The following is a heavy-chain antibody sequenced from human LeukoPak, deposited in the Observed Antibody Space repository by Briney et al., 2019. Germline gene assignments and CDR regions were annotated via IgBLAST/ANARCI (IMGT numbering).Heavy chain of an antibody. V-gene: IGHV1-18*04. CDR1: GYTFTSYY. Sequence: ASVKVSCKASGYTFTSYYMHWVRQAPGQGLEWMGWISAYNGNTNYAQKLQGRVTMTTDTSTSTAYMELRSLRSDDTAVYYCARVPLRYFDWSYDYWGQGTLVTVSS. J-gene: IGHJ4*02. CDR2: ISAYNGNT. D-gene: IGHD3-9*01. CDR3: ARVPLRYFDWSYDY.